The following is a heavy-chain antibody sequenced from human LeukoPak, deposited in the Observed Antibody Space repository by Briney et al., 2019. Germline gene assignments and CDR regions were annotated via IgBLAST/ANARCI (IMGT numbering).Heavy chain of an antibody. Sequence: GGSLRLSCVASGFAFSSYAMTWVRQAPGKGLEWVSSITGSGGTTWYADSMKGRFTISRDNSKNTLYLQINSLRTKDMAVYYCARWDDSSSCPDYWGRGTLVTVSS. J-gene: IGHJ4*02. CDR3: ARWDDSSSCPDY. D-gene: IGHD6-6*01. CDR2: ITGSGGTT. V-gene: IGHV3-23*01. CDR1: GFAFSSYA.